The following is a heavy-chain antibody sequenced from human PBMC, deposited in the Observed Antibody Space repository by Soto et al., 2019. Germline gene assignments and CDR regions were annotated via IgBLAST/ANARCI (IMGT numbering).Heavy chain of an antibody. V-gene: IGHV4-59*08. CDR2: LFHSGST. D-gene: IGHD2-8*02. CDR3: ARHKIYCTGGTCYGPAFDV. Sequence: QVQLQESGPGLVKPSGTLSLTCTVTGGSITGSYWSWIRQSPGKGLEWIGYLFHSGSTYYNPSLESRLPTSIDTSKNQFSLRLTSVTATDTAVYYCARHKIYCTGGTCYGPAFDVWGQGTLVTVSS. J-gene: IGHJ3*01. CDR1: GGSITGSY.